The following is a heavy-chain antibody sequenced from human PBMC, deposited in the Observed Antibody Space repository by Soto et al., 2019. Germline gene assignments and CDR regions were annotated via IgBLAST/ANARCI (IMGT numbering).Heavy chain of an antibody. CDR1: GGSMSTYY. CDR2: IYYSGSS. Sequence: SETLSLTCTVSGGSMSTYYWSWFRQPPGKGLEWIGYIYYSGSSNYNPSLKSRVTISIDTSKNQFSLKLSSVTAADTAVFYCATSSAYYDSAVSAFDYWGQGTLVTVSS. J-gene: IGHJ4*02. D-gene: IGHD3-22*01. CDR3: ATSSAYYDSAVSAFDY. V-gene: IGHV4-59*01.